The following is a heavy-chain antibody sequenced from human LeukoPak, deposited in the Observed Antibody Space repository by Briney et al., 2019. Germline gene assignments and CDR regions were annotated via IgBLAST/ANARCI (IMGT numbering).Heavy chain of an antibody. CDR2: IITMFATV. CDR1: GGTFSGYS. CDR3: ARIHDSTHGLLDE. V-gene: IGHV1-69*13. Sequence: ASVKVSCKASGGTFSGYSISWVRQAPGQGVEWMGRIITMFATVNYALKFQGRLTFTPDDSTGSAYMELTSLTSEDTAVYYCARIHDSTHGLLDEWGQGTLVTVSS. D-gene: IGHD5/OR15-5a*01. J-gene: IGHJ4*02.